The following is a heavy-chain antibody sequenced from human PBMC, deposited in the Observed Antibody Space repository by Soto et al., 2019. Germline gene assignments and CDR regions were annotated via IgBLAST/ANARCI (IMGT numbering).Heavy chain of an antibody. CDR2: IYPGDSDT. J-gene: IGHJ6*02. V-gene: IGHV5-51*01. Sequence: PGESLKISCKGSGYSFTSYWIGWVRQMPGKGLEWMGIIYPGDSDTRYSPSFQGQVTISADKSISTAYLQWSSLKASDTAMYYCARTNSYGPHYYYYGMDVWAQGTTVPVSS. D-gene: IGHD5-18*01. CDR3: ARTNSYGPHYYYYGMDV. CDR1: GYSFTSYW.